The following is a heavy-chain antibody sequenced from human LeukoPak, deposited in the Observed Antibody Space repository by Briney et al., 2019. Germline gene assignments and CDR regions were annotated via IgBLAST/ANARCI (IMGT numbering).Heavy chain of an antibody. V-gene: IGHV3-9*01. D-gene: IGHD3-22*01. J-gene: IGHJ4*02. CDR3: AVYDSSGYRNFDY. CDR2: ISWNSGSI. CDR1: GFTFDDYA. Sequence: GRSLRLSCAASGFTFDDYAMHWVRRAPGKGLEWVSGISWNSGSIGYADSVKGRFTISRDNAKNSLYLQMNSLRAEDTALYYCAVYDSSGYRNFDYWGQGTLVTVSS.